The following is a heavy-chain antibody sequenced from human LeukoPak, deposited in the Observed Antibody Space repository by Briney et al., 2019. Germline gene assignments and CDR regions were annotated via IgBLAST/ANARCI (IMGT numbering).Heavy chain of an antibody. J-gene: IGHJ4*02. CDR3: ARDKGGYSGYDWELGY. CDR1: GFTFSSYS. CDR2: ISSSSYI. D-gene: IGHD5-12*01. V-gene: IGHV3-21*01. Sequence: GGSLRLSCAASGFTFSSYSMNWVRQAPGKGLEWVSSISSSSYIYYADSVKGRFTISRDNAKNSLYLQMNSLGAEDTAVYYCARDKGGYSGYDWELGYWGQGTLVTVSS.